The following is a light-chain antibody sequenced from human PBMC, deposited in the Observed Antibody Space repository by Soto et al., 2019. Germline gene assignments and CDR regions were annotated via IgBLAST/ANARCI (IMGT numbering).Light chain of an antibody. Sequence: EIVLTQSPGTLSLSPGEIATLSFSASQSVSSSYLTWYQQKPGQAPRLLIYDASSRATGIPDRFSGSGSGTDFTLTISRLEPEDFAVYYCQQYGSSPQTFGQGTKVDI. CDR2: DAS. V-gene: IGKV3-20*01. J-gene: IGKJ1*01. CDR1: QSVSSSY. CDR3: QQYGSSPQT.